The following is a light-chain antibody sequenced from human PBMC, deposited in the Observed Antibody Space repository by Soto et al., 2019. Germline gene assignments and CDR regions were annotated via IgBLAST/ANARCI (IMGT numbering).Light chain of an antibody. V-gene: IGKV3-11*01. J-gene: IGKJ2*01. CDR2: DAS. Sequence: EIVLTQSPATLSLSPGERATLSCRASQSVSSYLAWYQQKPGQAPRLLIYDASNRATGIPARFSGSGSGTDFTLTISSLEPEDFAVYYCQQRCTFGQGTKVDIK. CDR1: QSVSSY. CDR3: QQRCT.